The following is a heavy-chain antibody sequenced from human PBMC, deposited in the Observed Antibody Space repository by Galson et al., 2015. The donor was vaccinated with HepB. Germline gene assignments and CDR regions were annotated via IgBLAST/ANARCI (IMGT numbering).Heavy chain of an antibody. D-gene: IGHD2-21*01. CDR3: VNSRGAAFDS. J-gene: IGHJ3*01. Sequence: SLRLSCAASGFTFTDYWMSWVRQTPGKGLEWVANIKEDGSEKNCANSVKGRFSISRDNANNSLYLQMKSLRPEDTAVYYCVNSRGAAFDSWGRGTLVTVSS. CDR2: IKEDGSEK. V-gene: IGHV3-7*02. CDR1: GFTFTDYW.